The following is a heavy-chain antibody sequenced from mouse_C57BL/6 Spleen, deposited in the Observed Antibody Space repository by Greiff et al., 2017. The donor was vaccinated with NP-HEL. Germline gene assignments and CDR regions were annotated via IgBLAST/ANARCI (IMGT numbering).Heavy chain of an antibody. CDR3: ARPLNYYGSSPDY. J-gene: IGHJ2*01. D-gene: IGHD1-1*01. CDR2: INPSNGGT. CDR1: GYTFTSYW. Sequence: QVQLQQPGTELVKPGASVKLSCKASGYTFTSYWMHWVKQRPGQGLEWIGNINPSNGGTNYNEKLKSKATLTVDKSSSTAYMQLRSLTSENSAVYYCARPLNYYGSSPDYWGQGTTLTVSS. V-gene: IGHV1-53*01.